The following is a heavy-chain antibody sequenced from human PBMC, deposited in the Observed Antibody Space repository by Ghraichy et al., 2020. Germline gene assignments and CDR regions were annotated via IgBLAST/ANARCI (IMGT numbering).Heavy chain of an antibody. J-gene: IGHJ6*02. V-gene: IGHV1-69*13. D-gene: IGHD2-2*01. CDR2: IIPIFGTA. CDR1: GGTFSSYA. CDR3: AREVVPAASFNYYYYGMDV. Sequence: SVKVSCKASGGTFSSYAISWVRQAPGQGLEWMGGIIPIFGTANYAQKFQGRVTITADESTSTAYVELSSLRSEDTAVYYCAREVVPAASFNYYYYGMDVWGQGTTVTVSS.